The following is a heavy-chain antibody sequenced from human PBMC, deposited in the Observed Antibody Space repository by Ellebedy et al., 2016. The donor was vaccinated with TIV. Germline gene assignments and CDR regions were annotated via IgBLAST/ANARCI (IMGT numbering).Heavy chain of an antibody. J-gene: IGHJ4*02. V-gene: IGHV3-33*01. Sequence: GESLKISCAASGFTFSSHAMHWVRQAPGKGLEWISVIWFDGSNTYYGDSVKGRFTISRDNSKNTVYLPMNRLTVEDTAVYYCARDFGMEGYYFDYWGQGTLVTVSS. CDR1: GFTFSSHA. D-gene: IGHD1-26*01. CDR3: ARDFGMEGYYFDY. CDR2: IWFDGSNT.